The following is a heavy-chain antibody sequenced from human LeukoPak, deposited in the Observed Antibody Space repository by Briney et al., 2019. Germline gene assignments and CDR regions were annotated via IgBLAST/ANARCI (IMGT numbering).Heavy chain of an antibody. CDR3: ARSPTYGGYPANFDY. V-gene: IGHV4-59*01. Sequence: SETLSLTCTVSGGSISSYYWSWIRQPPGKALECIGYIYYSGSTNYNPSLKSRVTISVDTSKNQFSLKLSSVTAADTAVYYCARSPTYGGYPANFDYWGQGTLVTVSS. J-gene: IGHJ4*02. CDR2: IYYSGST. D-gene: IGHD5-12*01. CDR1: GGSISSYY.